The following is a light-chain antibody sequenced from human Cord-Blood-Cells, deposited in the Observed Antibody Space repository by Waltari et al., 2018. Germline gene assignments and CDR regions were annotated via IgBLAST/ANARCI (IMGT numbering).Light chain of an antibody. CDR2: EVS. J-gene: IGLJ2*01. CDR1: SSDVGSYNL. V-gene: IGLV2-23*02. CDR3: CSYAGSSTLV. Sequence: QSALTQPASVSGSPGQSITISCTGTSSDVGSYNLVSWYQQHPGKAPKLMIYEVSKRPSGGSNRFSGSKSGDTGSLTISGLQAEDEADYYCCSYAGSSTLVFGGGTKLTVL.